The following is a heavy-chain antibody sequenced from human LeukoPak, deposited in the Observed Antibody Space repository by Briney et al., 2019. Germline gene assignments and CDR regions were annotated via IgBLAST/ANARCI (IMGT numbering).Heavy chain of an antibody. Sequence: GGSLRLSCAASGFTFSSYAMSWVRQAPGKGLEWVSAISGSGGSTYYADSVKGRFTISRDNAKNSLYLQMNSLRAEDTAVYYCARNDFWSGPDYWGQGTLVTVSS. D-gene: IGHD3-3*01. CDR2: ISGSGGST. V-gene: IGHV3-23*01. J-gene: IGHJ4*02. CDR3: ARNDFWSGPDY. CDR1: GFTFSSYA.